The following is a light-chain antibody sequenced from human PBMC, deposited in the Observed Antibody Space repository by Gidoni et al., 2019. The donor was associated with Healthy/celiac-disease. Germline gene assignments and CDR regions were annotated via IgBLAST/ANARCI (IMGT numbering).Light chain of an antibody. Sequence: QSAPTQPPSASGSPGQSVTISCTGTSSDGGGYNYVPGYHQHPGKAPKIMIYEVSKRPSGVPDRFSGSKSGNTASLSVSGLQAEDEADYYCSSYAGSNNFNVVFGGGTKLTVL. J-gene: IGLJ2*01. V-gene: IGLV2-8*01. CDR1: SSDGGGYNY. CDR2: EVS. CDR3: SSYAGSNNFNVV.